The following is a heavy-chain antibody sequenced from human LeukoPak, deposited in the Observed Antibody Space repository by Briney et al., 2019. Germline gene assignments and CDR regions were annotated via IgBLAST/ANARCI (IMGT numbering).Heavy chain of an antibody. V-gene: IGHV1-2*02. CDR1: GYTFTGYY. Sequence: ASLTVSCKASGYTFTGYYIHWVRQAPGQGLEWMGWINPNSGDTNYAQKFQGRVTMTRDTSISTVYMELSRLRFGDTAVYYCARGAVFGGNWFDPWGQGTLVTVSS. CDR2: INPNSGDT. CDR3: ARGAVFGGNWFDP. J-gene: IGHJ5*02. D-gene: IGHD3-3*01.